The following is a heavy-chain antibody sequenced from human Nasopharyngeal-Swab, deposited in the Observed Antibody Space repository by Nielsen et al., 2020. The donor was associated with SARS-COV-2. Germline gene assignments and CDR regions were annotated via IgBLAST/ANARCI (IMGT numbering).Heavy chain of an antibody. CDR2: ISSSSYT. V-gene: IGHV3-11*06. CDR3: ASEGTYCSGGSCYVY. D-gene: IGHD2-15*01. Sequence: WIRQPPGKGLEWVSYISSSSYTNYADSVKGRFTISRDNAKNSLYLQMNSLRAEDTAVYYCASEGTYCSGGSCYVYWGQGTLVTVSS. J-gene: IGHJ4*02.